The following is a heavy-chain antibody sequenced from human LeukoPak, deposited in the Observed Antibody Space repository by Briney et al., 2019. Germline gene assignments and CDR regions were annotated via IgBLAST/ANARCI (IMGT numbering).Heavy chain of an antibody. V-gene: IGHV2-5*02. CDR2: IYWDDDK. CDR3: AHSRPGYCSSTSCLGWFDP. Sequence: SGPTLVNPTPTLTLTCTFSGFSLRTSGVGVGWIRQPPGKALEWLALIYWDDDKRYSPSLKSRLTITKDTSKNQVVLTMTNMDPVNTATYYCAHSRPGYCSSTSCLGWFDPWGQGTLVTVSS. D-gene: IGHD2-2*01. CDR1: GFSLRTSGVG. J-gene: IGHJ5*02.